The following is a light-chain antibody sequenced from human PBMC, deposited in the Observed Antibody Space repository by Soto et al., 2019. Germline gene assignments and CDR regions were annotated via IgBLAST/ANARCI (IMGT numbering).Light chain of an antibody. V-gene: IGLV2-8*01. Sequence: QCVLTQPPSASGSPGQSVTISCTGTKNDIGVYDFVSWYQHHPGKAPRLIIYEVVQRPSGVPDRFSGSKSGNTASLTVSGLQAADEADYFCKSYAGSNTYVFVSGT. CDR3: KSYAGSNTYV. J-gene: IGLJ1*01. CDR2: EVV. CDR1: KNDIGVYDF.